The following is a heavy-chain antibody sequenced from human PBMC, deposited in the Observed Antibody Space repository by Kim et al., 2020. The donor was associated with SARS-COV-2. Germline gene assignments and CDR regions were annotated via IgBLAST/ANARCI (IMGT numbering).Heavy chain of an antibody. Sequence: GESLKISCKGSGYSFTSYWIGWVRQMPGKGLEWMGIIYPGDSDTRYSPSFQGQVTISADKSISTAYLQWSSLKASDTAMYYCARGYNWNYFYYGMDVWGQGTTVTVSS. CDR1: GYSFTSYW. V-gene: IGHV5-51*01. CDR3: ARGYNWNYFYYGMDV. J-gene: IGHJ6*02. D-gene: IGHD1-20*01. CDR2: IYPGDSDT.